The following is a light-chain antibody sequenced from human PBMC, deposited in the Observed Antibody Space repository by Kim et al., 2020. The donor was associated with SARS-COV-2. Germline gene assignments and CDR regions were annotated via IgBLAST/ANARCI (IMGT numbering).Light chain of an antibody. CDR1: SSNIGSNY. CDR3: AAWDDSLSGVV. J-gene: IGLJ2*01. V-gene: IGLV1-47*01. Sequence: GQRVHISGSGSSSNIGSNYVYGYQQLPGTAPKLLIYRNNQRPSGVPDRFSGSKSGTSASLAISGLRSEDEADYYCAAWDDSLSGVVFGGGTQLTVL. CDR2: RNN.